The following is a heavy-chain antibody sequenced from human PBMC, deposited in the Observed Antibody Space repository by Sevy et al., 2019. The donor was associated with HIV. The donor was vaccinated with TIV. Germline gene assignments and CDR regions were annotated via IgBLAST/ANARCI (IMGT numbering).Heavy chain of an antibody. V-gene: IGHV1-18*01. CDR2: ISGYNGNT. CDR1: GYTFSNYG. CDR3: VRDESFSLIVVDPDY. D-gene: IGHD3-22*01. J-gene: IGHJ4*02. Sequence: ASVKVSCQASGYTFSNYGVTWVRQAPGQGLEWMGWISGYNGNTKYAQKFQDRVIMTTDKATSTAYMELRSLRSDDTAVYYCVRDESFSLIVVDPDYWGQGTLVTVSS.